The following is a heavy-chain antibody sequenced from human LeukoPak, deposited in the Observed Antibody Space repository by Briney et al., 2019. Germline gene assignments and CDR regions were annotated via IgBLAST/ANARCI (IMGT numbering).Heavy chain of an antibody. D-gene: IGHD5-24*01. J-gene: IGHJ4*02. CDR1: GGSISSSSYY. CDR3: ARETPLQGNRRDGYRRDY. V-gene: IGHV4-39*07. CDR2: IYYSGST. Sequence: PSETLSLTCTVSGGSISSSSYYWGWIRQPPGKGLEWIGSIYYSGSTYYNPSLKSRVTISVDTSKNQFSLKLSSVTAADTAVYYCARETPLQGNRRDGYRRDYWGQGTLVTVSS.